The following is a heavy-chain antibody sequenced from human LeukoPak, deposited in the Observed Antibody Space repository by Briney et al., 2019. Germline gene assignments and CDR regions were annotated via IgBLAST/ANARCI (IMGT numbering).Heavy chain of an antibody. CDR3: ARPPYYYDSSGYGEPYGDY. V-gene: IGHV5-51*01. D-gene: IGHD3-22*01. CDR1: GYSFTSYW. CDR2: IYPGDSDT. J-gene: IGHJ4*02. Sequence: GESLKISCKGSGYSFTSYWIGWVRQMPGKGLEWRGVIYPGDSDTRYSPSFQGQVTISADKSISTAYLQWSSLKASDTAMYYCARPPYYYDSSGYGEPYGDYWGQGTLVTVSS.